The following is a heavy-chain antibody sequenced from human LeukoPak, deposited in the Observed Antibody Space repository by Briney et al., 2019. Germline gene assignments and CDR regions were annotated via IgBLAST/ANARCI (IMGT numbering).Heavy chain of an antibody. CDR3: ARGGYDFWSGYPFNYYYYYMDV. Sequence: KPSETLSLTCAVYGGSFSGYYWSWIRQPPGKGLEWIGEINHSGSTNYNPPLKSRVTISVDTSKNQFSLKLSSVTAADTAVYYCARGGYDFWSGYPFNYYYYYMDVWGKGTTVTVSS. CDR2: INHSGST. V-gene: IGHV4-34*01. D-gene: IGHD3-3*01. CDR1: GGSFSGYY. J-gene: IGHJ6*03.